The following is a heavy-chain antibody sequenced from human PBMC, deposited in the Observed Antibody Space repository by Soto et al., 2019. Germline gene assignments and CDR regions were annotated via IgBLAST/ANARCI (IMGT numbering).Heavy chain of an antibody. J-gene: IGHJ2*01. D-gene: IGHD2-8*01. CDR3: ARDRKVLMVDGSYWYFDL. CDR2: LSYSGTA. Sequence: QVQLQESGPGLVKPSETLSLTCTVSGDSISSYYWSWIRQPPGKGLEWIGYLSYSGTANYNPSLKSRVPLSVPTSQTPFSLKLNSVTAAATAVYYCARDRKVLMVDGSYWYFDLWGLGTLVSVSS. CDR1: GDSISSYY. V-gene: IGHV4-59*01.